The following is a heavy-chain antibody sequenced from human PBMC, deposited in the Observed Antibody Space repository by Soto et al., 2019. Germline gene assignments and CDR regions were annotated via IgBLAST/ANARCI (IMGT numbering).Heavy chain of an antibody. CDR3: SGGVGDAF. V-gene: IGHV3-7*04. J-gene: IGHJ1*01. D-gene: IGHD1-26*01. CDR2: INQDGSEK. CDR1: ESTVSRDW. Sequence: EVHLVESGGGLVQTGGSLRLSCAIFESTVSRDWMNWVRQAPGKGLEWVAHINQDGSEKYYVDSVKGRFTVSRDNAKKSRNLPMNSLSPADAAMYYCSGGVGDAFWGQGTMVTVSS.